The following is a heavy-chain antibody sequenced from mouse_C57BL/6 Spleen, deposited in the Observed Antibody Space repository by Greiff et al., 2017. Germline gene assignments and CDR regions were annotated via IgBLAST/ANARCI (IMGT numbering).Heavy chain of an antibody. V-gene: IGHV5-17*01. J-gene: IGHJ2*01. CDR3: ARGHFDY. CDR2: ISSGSSTI. CDR1: GFTFSDYG. Sequence: EVKVVESGGGLVKPGGSLKLSCAASGFTFSDYGMHWVRQAPEKGLEWVAYISSGSSTIYYADTVKGRFTISRDNAKNTLFLQMTSLGSEDTARYYCARGHFDYWGQGTTLTVSS.